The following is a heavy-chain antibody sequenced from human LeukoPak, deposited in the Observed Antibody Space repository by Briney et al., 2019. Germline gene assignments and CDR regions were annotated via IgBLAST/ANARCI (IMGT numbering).Heavy chain of an antibody. CDR3: ARDHQYYYDSSGSPFYYYGMDV. V-gene: IGHV3-33*01. CDR2: IWYDGSNK. Sequence: PGGSLRLSCAASGFTFSSYGMHWVRQAPGKGLEWVAVIWYDGSNKYYADSVKGRFTISRDNSKNTLYLQMNSLRAEDTAVYYCARDHQYYYDSSGSPFYYYGMDVWGQGTTVTVSS. D-gene: IGHD3-22*01. J-gene: IGHJ6*02. CDR1: GFTFSSYG.